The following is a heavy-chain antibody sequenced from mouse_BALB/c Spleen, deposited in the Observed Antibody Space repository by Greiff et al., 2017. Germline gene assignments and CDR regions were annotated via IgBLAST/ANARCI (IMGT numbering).Heavy chain of an antibody. J-gene: IGHJ2*01. V-gene: IGHV1-7*01. CDR1: GYTFTSYW. CDR2: INPSTGYT. CDR3: AREDYDGLDY. D-gene: IGHD2-3*01. Sequence: QVQLKQSGAELAKPGASVKMSCKASGYTFTSYWMHWVKQRPGQGLEWIGYINPSTGYTEYNQKFKDKATLTADKSSSTAYMQLSSLTSEDSAVYYCAREDYDGLDYWGQGTTLTVSS.